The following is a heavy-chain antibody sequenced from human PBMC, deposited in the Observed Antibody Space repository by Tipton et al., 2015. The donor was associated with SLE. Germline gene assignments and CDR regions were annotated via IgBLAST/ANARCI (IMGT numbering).Heavy chain of an antibody. CDR1: GFTFSSYD. Sequence: SLRLSCAASGFTFSSYDMHWVRQATGKGLEWVSVIGTAGDTYYPGSVKGRFTISRENAKNSLYLQMNSLRAEDTAVYYCAKDPYSSSRYGYYYYYMDVWGKGTTVTVSS. V-gene: IGHV3-13*04. CDR3: AKDPYSSSRYGYYYYYMDV. CDR2: IGTAGDT. J-gene: IGHJ6*03. D-gene: IGHD6-13*01.